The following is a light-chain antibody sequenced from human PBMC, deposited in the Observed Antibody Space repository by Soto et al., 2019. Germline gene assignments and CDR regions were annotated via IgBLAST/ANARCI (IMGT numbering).Light chain of an antibody. CDR2: DNN. V-gene: IGLV1-51*01. Sequence: QSVLTQPPSVSAAPGQKVTISCSGSSPNIGNNYVSWYQQIPGTAPKLLIYDNNKRPSGIPDRFSGSKSGTSATLGITGLQTGDEADYYCGTWDSSLSAGVFGGGTKLTVL. CDR1: SPNIGNNY. J-gene: IGLJ3*02. CDR3: GTWDSSLSAGV.